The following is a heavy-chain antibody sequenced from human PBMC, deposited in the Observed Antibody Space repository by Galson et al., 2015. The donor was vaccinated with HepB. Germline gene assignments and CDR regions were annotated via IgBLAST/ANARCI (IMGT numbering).Heavy chain of an antibody. CDR3: ARDWGVGRRSQWLGSGGGMDV. D-gene: IGHD6-19*01. CDR1: GYTFTSYY. V-gene: IGHV1-46*01. Sequence: SVKVSCKASGYTFTSYYMHWVRQAPGQGLEWMGIINPSGGSTSYAQKFQGRATMTRDTSTSTVYMELSSLRSEDTAVYYCARDWGVGRRSQWLGSGGGMDVWGQGTTVTVSS. CDR2: INPSGGST. J-gene: IGHJ6*02.